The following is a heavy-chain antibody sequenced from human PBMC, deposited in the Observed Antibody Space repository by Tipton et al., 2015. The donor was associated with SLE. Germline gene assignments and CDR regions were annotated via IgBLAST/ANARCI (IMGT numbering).Heavy chain of an antibody. D-gene: IGHD6-13*01. V-gene: IGHV4-61*01. J-gene: IGHJ5*02. CDR2: IYYSGST. Sequence: TLSLTCTVSGGSISSGSQYWSWIRQPPGKGLEWIGYIYYSGSTNYNPSLKSRVTISVDTSKKQFSLKLSSVTAADTAVYYCARVVKGSSWYWFDPWGQGTLVTVSS. CDR1: GGSISSGSQY. CDR3: ARVVKGSSWYWFDP.